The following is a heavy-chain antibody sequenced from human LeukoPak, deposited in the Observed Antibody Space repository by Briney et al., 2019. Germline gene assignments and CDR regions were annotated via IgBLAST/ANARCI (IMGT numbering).Heavy chain of an antibody. CDR1: EYILTEFS. J-gene: IGHJ1*01. D-gene: IGHD3-3*01. Sequence: ASVKVSCKLSEYILTEFSMPWGRQAPGKGLDWMGVFHPEDGETVYAQQFQGRVSMTEDTSTSTAYMELRSLRSDDTAVYYCARSRSDDFWSGYYTDDDFQHWGQGTLVTVSS. CDR3: ARSRSDDFWSGYYTDDDFQH. V-gene: IGHV1-24*01. CDR2: FHPEDGET.